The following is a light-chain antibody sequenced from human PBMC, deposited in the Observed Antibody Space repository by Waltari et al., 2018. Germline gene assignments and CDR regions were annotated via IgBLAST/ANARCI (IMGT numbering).Light chain of an antibody. CDR2: DVS. CDR3: CSFTSRSTWV. CDR1: SCDGCGYNS. V-gene: IGLV2-14*01. J-gene: IGLJ3*02. Sequence: QSALTQPASVSGFPGQSITISCTGTSCDGCGYNSVSCYPQHPGKVPKPLIFDVSNRPSGVSNRFSGSKSGNTASLTISGLQAEDESDCYCCSFTSRSTWVFGGGTKLTVL.